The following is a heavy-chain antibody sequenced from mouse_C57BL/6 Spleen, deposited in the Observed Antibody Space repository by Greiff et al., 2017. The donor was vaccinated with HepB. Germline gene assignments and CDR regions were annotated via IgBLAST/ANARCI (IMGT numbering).Heavy chain of an antibody. V-gene: IGHV5-16*01. D-gene: IGHD2-5*01. CDR2: INYDGSST. CDR3: ARYSNYDYAMDY. J-gene: IGHJ4*01. CDR1: GFTFSDYY. Sequence: EVQVVESEGGLVQPGSSMKLSCTASGFTFSDYYMAWVRQVPEKGLEWVANINYDGSSTYYLDSLKSRFIISRDNAKNILYLQMSSLKSEDTATYYCARYSNYDYAMDYWGQGTSVTVSS.